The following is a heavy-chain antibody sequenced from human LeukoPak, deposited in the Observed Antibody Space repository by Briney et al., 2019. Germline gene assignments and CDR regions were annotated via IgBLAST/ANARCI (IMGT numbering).Heavy chain of an antibody. V-gene: IGHV3-21*01. J-gene: IGHJ4*02. CDR2: ISSSTGYI. CDR3: ARGYYYESSGYFFDY. Sequence: PGGSLRLSCAASGFTFSSYSMNWVRQAPGKGLEWVSSISSSTGYIYYADSVKGRFTISRGNAENSLYLQMNSLRAEDTAVYYCARGYYYESSGYFFDYWGRGTLVTVSS. CDR1: GFTFSSYS. D-gene: IGHD3-22*01.